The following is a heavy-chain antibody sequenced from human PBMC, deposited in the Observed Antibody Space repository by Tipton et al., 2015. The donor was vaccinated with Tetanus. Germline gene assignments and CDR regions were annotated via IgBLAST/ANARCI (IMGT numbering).Heavy chain of an antibody. CDR2: VDYTGHT. V-gene: IGHV4-39*02. CDR1: GGSISGSRNF. CDR3: ARDSHVGAPVVNCFDR. J-gene: IGHJ4*02. Sequence: GLVKPSETLSLTCTVSGGSISGSRNFWGWIRQTPARGLEWIGSVDYTGHTYHNPSLKSRVTLSVDVSQNQFSLRVSSVTAADTALYFCARDSHVGAPVVNCFDRWGLGTLVTVSS. D-gene: IGHD2-21*01.